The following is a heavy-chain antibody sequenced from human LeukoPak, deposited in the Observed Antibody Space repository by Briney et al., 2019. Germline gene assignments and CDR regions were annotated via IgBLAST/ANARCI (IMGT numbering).Heavy chain of an antibody. Sequence: SQTLSLTCALSGDSVSSNSGALDWIRQSPSRSLEWLGRTYYRSKWYNDYAVSVKSRITINPDTSRNQFSLQLNSVTPEDTAVYYCAGDSYGPGGWFDPWGQGTLVTVSS. CDR1: GDSVSSNSGA. D-gene: IGHD5-18*01. CDR2: TYYRSKWYN. CDR3: AGDSYGPGGWFDP. V-gene: IGHV6-1*01. J-gene: IGHJ5*02.